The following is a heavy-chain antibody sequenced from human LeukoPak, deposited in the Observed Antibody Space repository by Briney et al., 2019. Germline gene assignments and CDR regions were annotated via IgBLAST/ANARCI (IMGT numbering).Heavy chain of an antibody. CDR2: IKQDGSKT. J-gene: IGHJ5*02. V-gene: IGHV3-7*01. D-gene: IGHD2-2*01. Sequence: PGGSLRLSCAASGFTFSSYWMSWVRQAPGKGREWVANIKQDGSKTYYLNSVQGRVTISKDDPTNSLHLHMNSLRAEDTAVYYCARSLITGSCSSTSCYGQYNWFDPWGQGTLVTVSS. CDR1: GFTFSSYW. CDR3: ARSLITGSCSSTSCYGQYNWFDP.